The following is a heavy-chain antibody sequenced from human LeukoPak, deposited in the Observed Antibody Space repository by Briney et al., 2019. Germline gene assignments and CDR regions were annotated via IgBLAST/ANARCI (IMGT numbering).Heavy chain of an antibody. CDR1: GGTFTSYA. CDR2: IIPIFGTA. J-gene: IGHJ5*02. D-gene: IGHD2-2*01. Sequence: ASVKVSCKASGGTFTSYAIRWVGQARGQGSEWRGGIIPIFGTANYAQKFQGRDTITAEETTSTAYMELSSLISEDTAVYYCARDKGIVVVPAAINGRLWFYPGGQGTLVTVSA. CDR3: ARDKGIVVVPAAINGRLWFYP. V-gene: IGHV1-69*01.